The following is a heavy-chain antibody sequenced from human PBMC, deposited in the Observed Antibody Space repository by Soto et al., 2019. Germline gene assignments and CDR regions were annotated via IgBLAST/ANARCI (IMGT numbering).Heavy chain of an antibody. V-gene: IGHV3-48*01. CDR1: GFTFRSYS. CDR3: ARRYTTVTTNFVCAFDI. Sequence: PGASLRLSCAVSGFTFRSYSMNWVRQAPGKRLEWVSYISSSSNTIYYADSVKGRFTISRDNAKNSLYLQMNSLRAEDTAVYYCARRYTTVTTNFVCAFDIWGQGTMVTV. J-gene: IGHJ3*02. D-gene: IGHD4-17*01. CDR2: ISSSSNTI.